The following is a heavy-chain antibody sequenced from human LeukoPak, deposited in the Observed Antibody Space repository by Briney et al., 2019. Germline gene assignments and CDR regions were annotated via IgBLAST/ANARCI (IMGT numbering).Heavy chain of an antibody. CDR3: ARDHSSGWYSDYFDY. V-gene: IGHV3-33*08. Sequence: GGSLRLSCAASGFTFSNYGMHWVRQAPGKGLEWVAVIGSNGRSQYYADSVKGRFTISRDNSKNTLYLQMNSLRAEDTAVYYCARDHSSGWYSDYFDYWGQGTLVTVSS. D-gene: IGHD6-19*01. J-gene: IGHJ4*02. CDR1: GFTFSNYG. CDR2: IGSNGRSQ.